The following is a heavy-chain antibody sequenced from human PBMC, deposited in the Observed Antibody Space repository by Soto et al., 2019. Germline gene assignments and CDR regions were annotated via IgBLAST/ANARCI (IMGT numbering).Heavy chain of an antibody. D-gene: IGHD3-16*01. CDR1: GYSFTSYA. CDR2: INAGNGKT. Sequence: QVQLVQSGAEVKKPGASVKVSCKASGYSFTSYAMHWVRQAPGQRLEWMGWINAGNGKTKYSQKFQGRVIITRDTSASTAYMELSSLRSEDTVVYYCARGGLALMDVGGQGTTVTVSS. V-gene: IGHV1-3*01. CDR3: ARGGLALMDV. J-gene: IGHJ6*02.